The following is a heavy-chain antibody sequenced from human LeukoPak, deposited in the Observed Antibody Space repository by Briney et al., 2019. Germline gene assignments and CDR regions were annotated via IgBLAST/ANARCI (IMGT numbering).Heavy chain of an antibody. J-gene: IGHJ4*02. CDR3: ARDSGSSTYYYGSGSYLD. V-gene: IGHV3-30-3*01. Sequence: GRSLRLSCAASGFTFSSYAMHWVRQAPGKGLEWVAVISYDGSNKYYADSVKGRFTISRDNAKNSLYLQMNSLRAEDTAVYYCARDSGSSTYYYGSGSYLDWGQGTLVTVSS. CDR2: ISYDGSNK. D-gene: IGHD3-10*01. CDR1: GFTFSSYA.